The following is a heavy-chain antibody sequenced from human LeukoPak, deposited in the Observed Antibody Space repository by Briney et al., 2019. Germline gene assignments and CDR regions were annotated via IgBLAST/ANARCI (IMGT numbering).Heavy chain of an antibody. CDR3: AKLAVKWSEVPYCFDY. CDR2: ISGSGGST. CDR1: GFTFSSHG. D-gene: IGHD1-26*01. Sequence: GGTLRLSCAASGFTFSSHGMSWVRQAPGKGLEWVSAISGSGGSTYYADSVKGRFTISRDNSKNTLYLQMNSLRAEDTAVYYCAKLAVKWSEVPYCFDYWGQGTLVTVSS. J-gene: IGHJ4*02. V-gene: IGHV3-23*01.